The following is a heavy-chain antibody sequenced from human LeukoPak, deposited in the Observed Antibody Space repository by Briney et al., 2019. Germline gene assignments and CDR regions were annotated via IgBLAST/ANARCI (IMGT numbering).Heavy chain of an antibody. CDR3: TTGSRGDSHYYYYYGMDV. Sequence: GGSLRLSCAASGFPFSNAWMSWVRQAPGKGLEWVGRIKSKTDGGTTDYAAPVKGRFTISRDDSKNTLYLQMNSLKTEDTAVYYCTTGSRGDSHYYYYYGMDVWGQGTTVTVSS. CDR1: GFPFSNAW. CDR2: IKSKTDGGTT. D-gene: IGHD2-21*02. J-gene: IGHJ6*02. V-gene: IGHV3-15*01.